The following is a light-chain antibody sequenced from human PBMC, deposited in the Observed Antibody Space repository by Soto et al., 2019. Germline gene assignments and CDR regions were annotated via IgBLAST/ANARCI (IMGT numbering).Light chain of an antibody. CDR2: DAS. V-gene: IGKV3-11*01. Sequence: EIVLTQFPATLSLSPGDRVTLSCRASQSVSSYLAWYQQKPGQAPSLLIYDASNRATGVSARFSGSGSGTDFTLTISSLDPEDFAFYYCQQRYNWPPTFGQGKRLEIK. CDR3: QQRYNWPPT. J-gene: IGKJ5*01. CDR1: QSVSSY.